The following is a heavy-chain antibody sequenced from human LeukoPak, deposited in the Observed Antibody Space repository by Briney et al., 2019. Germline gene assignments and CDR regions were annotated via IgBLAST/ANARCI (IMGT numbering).Heavy chain of an antibody. CDR2: IYYSGST. CDR1: GGSINSGVFY. CDR3: AAESERWLLRS. V-gene: IGHV4-61*08. J-gene: IGHJ4*02. Sequence: SETLSLTCTVSGGSINSGVFYFSWIRQPPGKGLEWVGQIYYSGSTNYNPSLKSRVTISIDTSKNQFSLKLNSVTAADTAVYYCAAESERWLLRSWGQGTLVTVSS. D-gene: IGHD6-19*01.